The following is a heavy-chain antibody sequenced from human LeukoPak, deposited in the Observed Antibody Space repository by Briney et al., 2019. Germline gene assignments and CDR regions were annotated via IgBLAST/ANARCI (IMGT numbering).Heavy chain of an antibody. J-gene: IGHJ1*01. CDR1: GDNFATDW. Sequence: GESLRISCKGFGDNFATDWIGWVRQMPGKGLEWMGIIYPGDSDTRYSPSFQGQVTFSVDKSVSTAYLQWTSLRASDTAVYYCARLAYSYGDPGYAQDWGQGTLVTVSS. CDR3: ARLAYSYGDPGYAQD. D-gene: IGHD2-21*02. V-gene: IGHV5-51*01. CDR2: IYPGDSDT.